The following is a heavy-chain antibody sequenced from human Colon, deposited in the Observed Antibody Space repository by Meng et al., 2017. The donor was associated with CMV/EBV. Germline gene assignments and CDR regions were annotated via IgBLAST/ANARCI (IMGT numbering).Heavy chain of an antibody. CDR1: RFFFNNYG. V-gene: IGHV3-23*01. CDR2: ISASGAAT. J-gene: IGHJ4*02. CDR3: ATLPRTLHTFHY. D-gene: IGHD3-10*01. Sequence: EVQLLESGRGLVQPWGSLTLSCAASRFFFNNYGYDWVRQAPAPGLEWVSSISASGAATFYEDSVMGRFTISRENSRDTVYLQMRSLRAEDTAAYYCATLPRTLHTFHYWGQGTLVTVSS.